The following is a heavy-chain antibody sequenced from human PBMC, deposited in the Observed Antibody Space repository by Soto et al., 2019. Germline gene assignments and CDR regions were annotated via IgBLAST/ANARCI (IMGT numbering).Heavy chain of an antibody. Sequence: QVQLVESGGGVVQPGRSLRLSCAASGFTFSSYAMHWVRQAPGKGLAWVAVISYDGTNEFYADSVKGRFTISRDNSKNTLYLQMNSLRAEDTAVYYCARGYTAAPRTSHFDYWGQGTLVTVSS. D-gene: IGHD6-13*01. CDR2: ISYDGTNE. CDR1: GFTFSSYA. J-gene: IGHJ4*02. V-gene: IGHV3-30-3*01. CDR3: ARGYTAAPRTSHFDY.